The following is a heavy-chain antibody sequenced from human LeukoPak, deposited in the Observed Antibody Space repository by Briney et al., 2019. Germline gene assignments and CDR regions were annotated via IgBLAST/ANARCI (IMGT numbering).Heavy chain of an antibody. CDR1: GGSISSGGYY. Sequence: ETLSLTCTVSGGSISSGGYYWSWVRQAPGTGLEWVSAISGSGGSTYYADSVKGRFTISRDNSKNTLYLQMNSLRAEDTAVYYCAKGLSPGIWGQGTMVTVSS. CDR3: AKGLSPGI. V-gene: IGHV3-23*01. J-gene: IGHJ3*02. CDR2: ISGSGGST.